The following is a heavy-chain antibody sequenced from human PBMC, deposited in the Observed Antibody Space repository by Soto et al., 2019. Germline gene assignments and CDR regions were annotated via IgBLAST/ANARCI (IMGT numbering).Heavy chain of an antibody. V-gene: IGHV1-69*13. CDR2: IIPIFGTA. Sequence: SVKVSCKASGGTFSSYAISWVRQAPGQGLEWMGGIIPIFGTANYAQKFQGRVTITADESTSTAYMELSSLRSEDTAVYYCARIDIVVVVAADHYYYYGMDVWGQGTTVTVSS. CDR1: GGTFSSYA. J-gene: IGHJ6*02. D-gene: IGHD2-15*01. CDR3: ARIDIVVVVAADHYYYYGMDV.